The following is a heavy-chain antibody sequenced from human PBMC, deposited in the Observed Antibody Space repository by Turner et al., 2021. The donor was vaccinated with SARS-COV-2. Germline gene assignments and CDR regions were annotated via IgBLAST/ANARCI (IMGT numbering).Heavy chain of an antibody. CDR2: INSDGSST. J-gene: IGHJ6*02. D-gene: IGHD2-2*01. V-gene: IGHV3-74*01. CDR3: VRDIVVVHHGMDV. CDR1: GFTFSSYW. Sequence: EVQLVESGGGLVQPGGSLRLSCAASGFTFSSYWMHWVRQAPGKGLWWVSRINSDGSSTSYADSVKGRFTISRDNAKNTLYLQMNSLRAEDTAVYYCVRDIVVVHHGMDVWGQGTTVTVSS.